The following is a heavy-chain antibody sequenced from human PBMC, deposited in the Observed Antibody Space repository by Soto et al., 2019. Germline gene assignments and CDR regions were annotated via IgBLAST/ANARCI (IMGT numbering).Heavy chain of an antibody. D-gene: IGHD1-7*01. J-gene: IGHJ4*02. V-gene: IGHV4-30-2*01. Sequence: SETLSLTCAVSGGSISSGGYSWSWIRQPPGKGLEWIGYTYHSGSTYYNPSLKSRVTISVDRSKNQFSLKLSSVTAADTAVYYCARGGLITGTTSHWGQGTLVTVSS. CDR1: GGSISSGGYS. CDR3: ARGGLITGTTSH. CDR2: TYHSGST.